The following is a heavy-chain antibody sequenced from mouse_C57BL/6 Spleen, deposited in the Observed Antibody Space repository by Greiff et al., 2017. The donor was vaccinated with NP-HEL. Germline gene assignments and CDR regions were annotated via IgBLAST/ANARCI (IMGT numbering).Heavy chain of an antibody. D-gene: IGHD2-4*01. CDR3: ASGDYDYDQAWFAY. V-gene: IGHV1-80*01. Sequence: QVQLQQSGAELVKPGASVKISCKASGYAFSSYWMNWVKQRPGKGLEWIGQIYPGDGDTNYTGKFKGKATLTADKSSSTAYMQLSSLTSEDSAVYACASGDYDYDQAWFAYWGKGTLVTVSA. J-gene: IGHJ3*01. CDR2: IYPGDGDT. CDR1: GYAFSSYW.